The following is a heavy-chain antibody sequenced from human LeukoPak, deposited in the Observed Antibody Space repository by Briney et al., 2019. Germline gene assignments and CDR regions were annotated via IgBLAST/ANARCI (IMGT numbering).Heavy chain of an antibody. CDR3: ARPDSVVPAAPLDY. J-gene: IGHJ4*02. D-gene: IGHD2-2*01. V-gene: IGHV1-69*13. CDR1: GGTFSRYA. Sequence: ASVKVSCKASGGTFSRYAMSWVRQAPGQGLEWMGGIIPIFGTASFAQKFQGRVTITADESTGTAYMELSSLRSEDTAVYYCARPDSVVPAAPLDYWGQGTLVTVSS. CDR2: IIPIFGTA.